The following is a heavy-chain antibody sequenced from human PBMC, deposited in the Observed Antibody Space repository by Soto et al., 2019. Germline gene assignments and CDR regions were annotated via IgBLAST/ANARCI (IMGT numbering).Heavy chain of an antibody. D-gene: IGHD5-12*01. CDR2: IYYSGST. V-gene: IGHV4-59*01. J-gene: IGHJ4*02. CDR1: GGSISSYY. CDR3: ARDSRSGYDPYYFDY. Sequence: SETLSLTCTVSGGSISSYYWSWIRQPPGKGLEWIGYIYYSGSTNYNPSLKSRVTISVDTSKNQFSLKLSSVTAADTAVYYCARDSRSGYDPYYFDYWGQGTLVTVSS.